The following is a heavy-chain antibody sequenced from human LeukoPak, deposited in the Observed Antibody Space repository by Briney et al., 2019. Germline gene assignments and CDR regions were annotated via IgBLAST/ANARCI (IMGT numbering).Heavy chain of an antibody. CDR1: GFTFSSYE. J-gene: IGHJ4*02. CDR2: ISSSGSTI. D-gene: IGHD5-18*01. V-gene: IGHV3-48*03. Sequence: GGSLRLSCAASGFTFSSYEMNWVRQAPGKGLEWVSYISSSGSTIYYADSVKGRFTISRDNTKNSLYLQMNSLRAEDTAVYYCARGEYMVNFDYWGQGTLVTVSS. CDR3: ARGEYMVNFDY.